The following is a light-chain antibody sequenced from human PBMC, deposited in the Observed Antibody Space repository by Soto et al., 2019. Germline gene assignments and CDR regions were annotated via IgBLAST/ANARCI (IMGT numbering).Light chain of an antibody. J-gene: IGKJ4*01. CDR2: WAS. CDR3: QQFYSSPLT. CDR1: QSLLFSSNKKNY. V-gene: IGKV4-1*01. Sequence: DIVMTQSPDSLALSLGYRSTINCNSSQSLLFSSNKKNYLAWYQQRPGQPPKLLIYWASSRESGVPDRFTGSGSGTDFTLSISSLQAEDVAVYYCQQFYSSPLTFGGGTKV.